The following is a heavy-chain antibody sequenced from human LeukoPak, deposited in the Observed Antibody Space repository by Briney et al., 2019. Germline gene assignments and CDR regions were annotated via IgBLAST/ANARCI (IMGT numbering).Heavy chain of an antibody. J-gene: IGHJ4*02. CDR1: GFTFSSYG. V-gene: IGHV3-30*18. CDR3: AKDVDPFGSGSYIEGFDY. D-gene: IGHD3-10*01. Sequence: GGSLRLSCAASGFTFSSYGMHWVRQAPGKGLEWVAVISFDASNKYYADSVKGRFTISRDNSKNTLYLQMNSLRAEDTAVYYCAKDVDPFGSGSYIEGFDYWGQGTLVTVSS. CDR2: ISFDASNK.